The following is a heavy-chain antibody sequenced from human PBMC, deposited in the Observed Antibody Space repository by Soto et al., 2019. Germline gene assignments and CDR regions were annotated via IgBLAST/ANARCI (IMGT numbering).Heavy chain of an antibody. CDR2: FDPEDDKT. CDR1: GYILTELS. Sequence: ASVKVSCKVAGYILTELSMHWVRQAPGKGLEWMGDFDPEDDKTIYAQKFQGRVTMTEDTSTDTAYMELSSLRSEDTAVYYCATHSSGYYYFGLDVWGQGTTVTVSS. J-gene: IGHJ6*02. CDR3: ATHSSGYYYFGLDV. D-gene: IGHD3-22*01. V-gene: IGHV1-24*01.